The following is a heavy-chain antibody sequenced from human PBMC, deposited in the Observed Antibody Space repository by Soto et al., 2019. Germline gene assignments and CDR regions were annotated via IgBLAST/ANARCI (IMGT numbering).Heavy chain of an antibody. CDR1: GFTFSSYG. CDR2: IWYDGSNK. D-gene: IGHD5-18*01. Sequence: QVQLVESGGGVVQPGRSLRLSCAASGFTFSSYGMHWVRQAPGKGLEWVAVIWYDGSNKYYADSVKGRFTISRDNSKNPLYLLMNSVRAEDTAVYDCGRRGYSYGWGDYWGQGTLVTVSS. J-gene: IGHJ4*02. CDR3: GRRGYSYGWGDY. V-gene: IGHV3-33*01.